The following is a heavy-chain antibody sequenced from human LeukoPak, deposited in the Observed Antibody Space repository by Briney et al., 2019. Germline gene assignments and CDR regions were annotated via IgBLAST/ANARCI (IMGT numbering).Heavy chain of an antibody. CDR2: IYHSGST. D-gene: IGHD3-3*01. Sequence: SETLSLTCAVSGYSISSGYYWGWIRQPPGKGLEWIGSIYHSGSTYYNPSLKSRVTISVDTSKNQFSLKLSSVTAADTGVYYSARWSITIFGTVVRYFDYWGQGTLVTASS. CDR1: GYSISSGYY. CDR3: ARWSITIFGTVVRYFDY. V-gene: IGHV4-38-2*01. J-gene: IGHJ4*02.